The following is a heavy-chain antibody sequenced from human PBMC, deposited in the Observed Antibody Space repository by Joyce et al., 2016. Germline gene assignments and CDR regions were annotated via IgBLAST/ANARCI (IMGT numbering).Heavy chain of an antibody. CDR1: GYTFTGYF. V-gene: IGHV1-2*06. CDR3: ARGFAVVTPFHMDV. D-gene: IGHD3-3*01. J-gene: IGHJ6*03. CDR2: MNPKSGGT. Sequence: QVHLVQSGAEVKKPGASVKVSCKASGYTFTGYFMHWVRQAPGQGLEWMGRMNPKSGGTNYAQKFQGRVTMTRDMSISTAYMELTRLRSDDTAVYYCARGFAVVTPFHMDVWGKGTTVTVSS.